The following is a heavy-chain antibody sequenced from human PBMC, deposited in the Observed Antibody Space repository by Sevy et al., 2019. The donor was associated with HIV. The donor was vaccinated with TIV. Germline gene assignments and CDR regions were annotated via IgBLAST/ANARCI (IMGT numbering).Heavy chain of an antibody. CDR3: ARPKRITMIVVVTPNWFDP. J-gene: IGHJ5*02. CDR1: GFTFSDYY. Sequence: GGSLRLSCAASGFTFSDYYMSWIRQAPGKGLEWVSYISSSGSTIYYADSVKGRFTISRDNAKNSRYLQMNSLRAEDTAVYYCARPKRITMIVVVTPNWFDPWGQGTLVTVSS. V-gene: IGHV3-11*01. CDR2: ISSSGSTI. D-gene: IGHD3-22*01.